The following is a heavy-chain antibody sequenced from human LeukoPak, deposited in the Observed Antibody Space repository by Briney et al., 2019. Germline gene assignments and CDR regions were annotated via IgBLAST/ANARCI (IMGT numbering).Heavy chain of an antibody. D-gene: IGHD3-16*01. Sequence: QPGGPLRLSCAASGFTFSSYWMSWARQAPGKGLEWVASINHNGNVNYYVDSVKGRFTISRDNAKNSLYLQMSNLRAEDTAVYFCARGGGLDVWGQGATVTVSS. CDR3: ARGGGLDV. CDR2: INHNGNVN. CDR1: GFTFSSYW. J-gene: IGHJ6*02. V-gene: IGHV3-7*03.